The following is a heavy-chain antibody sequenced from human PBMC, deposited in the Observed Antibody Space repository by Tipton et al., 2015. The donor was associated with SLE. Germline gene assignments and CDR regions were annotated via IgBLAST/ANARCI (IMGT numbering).Heavy chain of an antibody. V-gene: IGHV4-31*03. Sequence: TLSLTCSVSGVSISRGGYNWNWIRQLPGKGLEWIGYILYSGSTHYNPSLKSRVTISIDTSNNHFSLKLTSVIAADTAVYYCARADLMATYRYYYGMDVWGQGTTVTVSS. CDR3: ARADLMATYRYYYGMDV. D-gene: IGHD5-12*01. J-gene: IGHJ6*02. CDR2: ILYSGST. CDR1: GVSISRGGYN.